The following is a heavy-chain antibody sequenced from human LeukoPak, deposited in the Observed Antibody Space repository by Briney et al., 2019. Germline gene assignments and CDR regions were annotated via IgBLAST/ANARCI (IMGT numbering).Heavy chain of an antibody. V-gene: IGHV1-8*01. Sequence: ASVKVSCKASGYTFTSYDINWVRQATGQGLEWMGWMNPSSGNTGYAQKFQGRVTMTRNTSISTAYMELSSLRSEDTAVYYCAREKDSPYYYYYGMDVWGQGTTVTVSS. J-gene: IGHJ6*02. CDR2: MNPSSGNT. D-gene: IGHD2-15*01. CDR1: GYTFTSYD. CDR3: AREKDSPYYYYYGMDV.